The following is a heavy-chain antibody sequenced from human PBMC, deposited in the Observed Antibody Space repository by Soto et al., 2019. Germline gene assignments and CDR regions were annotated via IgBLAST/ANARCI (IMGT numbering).Heavy chain of an antibody. CDR1: GGTFSSHA. CDR2: IIPIFETA. D-gene: IGHD6-6*01. J-gene: IGHJ4*02. V-gene: IGHV1-69*01. CDR3: AIGDRSSWIGNH. Sequence: QVHLVQSGAEVTKAGSSVKVSCKASGGTFSSHAFSWVRQAPGRGLEWVGGIIPIFETANYAQEFQGRVTISADESTNTVILELINLRSDDTAIYFCAIGDRSSWIGNHWGPGTQVTVS.